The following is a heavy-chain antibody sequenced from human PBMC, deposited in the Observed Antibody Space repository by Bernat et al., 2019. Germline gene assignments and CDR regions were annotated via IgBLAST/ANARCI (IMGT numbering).Heavy chain of an antibody. CDR1: GFTFSSYS. CDR3: ARTAFGVVREYYFDY. D-gene: IGHD3-10*01. V-gene: IGHV3-21*01. Sequence: EVQLVESGGGLVKPGGSLRLSCAASGFTFSSYSMNWVRQAPGKGLGWVSSISISSSYIYYADSVKGRFTISRDNAKNSLYLQMNSLRAEKTAVDYCARTAFGVVREYYFDYWGQGTLVTVAS. J-gene: IGHJ4*02. CDR2: ISISSSYI.